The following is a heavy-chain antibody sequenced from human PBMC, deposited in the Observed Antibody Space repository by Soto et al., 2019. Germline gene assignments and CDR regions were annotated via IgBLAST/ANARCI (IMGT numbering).Heavy chain of an antibody. CDR1: GFTFSQYA. CDR3: EKDRPLYYYYCMDV. Sequence: QVHLVESGGGVVQPGGSLRLSCAASGFTFSQYAMYWVRQAPGKGLEWVAVISYDGANTNYAGSVKGRFTISRDNSKNTLYLQINSLRAEDTAVYYCEKDRPLYYYYCMDVWGQGTTVTVSS. J-gene: IGHJ6*02. V-gene: IGHV3-30*18. CDR2: ISYDGANT.